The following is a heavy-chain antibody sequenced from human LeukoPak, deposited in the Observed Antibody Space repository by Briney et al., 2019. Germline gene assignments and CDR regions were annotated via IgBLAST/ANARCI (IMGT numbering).Heavy chain of an antibody. V-gene: IGHV3-74*03. CDR3: AREGRVSGYDFDC. Sequence: PGGSLRLSCAASGFTFSSYWMHWVRQAPGKGLVWVSRINSDGSSITYADSVKGRFTISRDNAKNTLCLQMNSLRVEDTAVYYCAREGRVSGYDFDCWGQGTLVTVS. J-gene: IGHJ4*02. CDR1: GFTFSSYW. CDR2: INSDGSSI. D-gene: IGHD5-12*01.